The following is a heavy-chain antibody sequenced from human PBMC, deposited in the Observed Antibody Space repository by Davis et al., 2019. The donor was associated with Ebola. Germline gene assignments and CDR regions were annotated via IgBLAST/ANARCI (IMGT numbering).Heavy chain of an antibody. V-gene: IGHV1-2*06. J-gene: IGHJ4*02. CDR1: GYTFRNFG. CDR2: INPNSGGT. Sequence: ASVKVSCKASGYTFRNFGITWVRQAPGQGLEWMGRINPNSGGTNYAQKFQGRVTMTRDTSISTAYMELSRLRSDDTAVYYCATFVDTSSDYWGQGTLVTVSS. CDR3: ATFVDTSSDY. D-gene: IGHD5-18*01.